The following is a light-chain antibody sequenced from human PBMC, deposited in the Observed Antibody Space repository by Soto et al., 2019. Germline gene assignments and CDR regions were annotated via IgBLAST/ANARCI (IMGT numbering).Light chain of an antibody. Sequence: EFVLTQSPGTLSLSPGERATLSCRASQSVSSRYLAWYQQKPGQAPRLLIYGASNRATGIPDRFSGSGSGTDFTLTISRLEPEDFAVYFCHQYNNSPEYTFGQGTKLEIK. CDR1: QSVSSRY. CDR3: HQYNNSPEYT. V-gene: IGKV3-20*01. CDR2: GAS. J-gene: IGKJ2*01.